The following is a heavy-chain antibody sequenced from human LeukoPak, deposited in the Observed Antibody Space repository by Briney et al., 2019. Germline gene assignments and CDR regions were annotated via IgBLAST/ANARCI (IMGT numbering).Heavy chain of an antibody. J-gene: IGHJ4*02. CDR2: INHSGST. CDR1: GGSFSGYY. Sequence: SETLSLTCAVYGGSFSGYYWRWIRQPPGKGLEWIGEINHSGSTNCNPSLKSRVTISVDTSKNQFSLKLSSVTAADTAVYYCASRVEGPGLVIGMVDYWGQGTLVTVSS. V-gene: IGHV4-34*01. D-gene: IGHD2/OR15-2a*01. CDR3: ASRVEGPGLVIGMVDY.